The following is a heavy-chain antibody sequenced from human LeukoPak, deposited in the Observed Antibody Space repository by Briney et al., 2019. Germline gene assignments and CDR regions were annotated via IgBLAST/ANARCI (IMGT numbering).Heavy chain of an antibody. V-gene: IGHV4-59*01. CDR1: GDSINSYY. CDR3: ARDPTY. CDR2: IYYTGST. Sequence: NSSETLSLTCTVSGDSINSYYWTWIRQAPGKGLEWIGYIYYTGSTNYSPSLKSRVSISIDPSKNQFSLKLTSVTAADTAVYYCARDPTYWGQGILVTVSS. J-gene: IGHJ4*02.